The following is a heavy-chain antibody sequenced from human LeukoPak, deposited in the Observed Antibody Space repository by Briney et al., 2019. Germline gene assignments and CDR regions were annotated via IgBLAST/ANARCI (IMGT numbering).Heavy chain of an antibody. Sequence: GGSLRLSCAASGFSFSGYGMHWVRQAPGKGLDWVAVIWYDGSNKNYAHSVKGRFTISRDNAKNSLYLQMNSLRAEDTAVYYCTSYRAEYFQHWGQGTLVTVSS. V-gene: IGHV3-33*03. D-gene: IGHD1-26*01. CDR3: TSYRAEYFQH. CDR1: GFSFSGYG. J-gene: IGHJ1*01. CDR2: IWYDGSNK.